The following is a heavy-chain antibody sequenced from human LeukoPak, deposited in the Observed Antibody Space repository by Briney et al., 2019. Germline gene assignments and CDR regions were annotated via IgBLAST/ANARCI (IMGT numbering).Heavy chain of an antibody. CDR2: IYHSGST. J-gene: IGHJ6*03. CDR1: GYSISSGYY. CDR3: ARADYSSTWSHDYYYMDV. V-gene: IGHV4-38-2*02. Sequence: SETLSLTCTVSGYSISSGYYWGWIRPPPGKGLEWIGSIYHSGSTYYNPSLKSRVTISVDTSKNQFSLKLSSVTAADTAVYYCARADYSSTWSHDYYYMDVWGKGTTVTVSS. D-gene: IGHD6-13*01.